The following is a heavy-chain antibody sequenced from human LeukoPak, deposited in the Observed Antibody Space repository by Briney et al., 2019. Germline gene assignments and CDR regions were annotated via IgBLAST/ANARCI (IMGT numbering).Heavy chain of an antibody. CDR3: AKDLTGGGEFDP. D-gene: IGHD3-16*01. Sequence: GGSLRLSCAASGFTFSSYGMHWVRQALGKGLEWVAVISYDGSNKYYADSVKGRFTISRDNSKNTLYLQMNSLRAEDTAVYYCAKDLTGGGEFDPWGQGTLVTVSS. V-gene: IGHV3-30*18. CDR1: GFTFSSYG. CDR2: ISYDGSNK. J-gene: IGHJ5*02.